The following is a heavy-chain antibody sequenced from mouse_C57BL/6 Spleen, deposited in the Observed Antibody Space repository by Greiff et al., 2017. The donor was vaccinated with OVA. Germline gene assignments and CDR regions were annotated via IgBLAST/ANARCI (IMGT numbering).Heavy chain of an antibody. CDR1: GFTFSSYA. V-gene: IGHV5-4*03. D-gene: IGHD4-1*01. CDR2: ISDGGSYT. J-gene: IGHJ4*01. Sequence: EVKLVESGGGLVKPGGSLKLSCAASGFTFSSYAMSWVRQTPEKRLEWVATISDGGSYTYYPDNVKGRFTISRDNAKNNLYLQMSHLKSEDTAMYDGERGEANWAYYYAMDYWGQGTSVTVSS. CDR3: ERGEANWAYYYAMDY.